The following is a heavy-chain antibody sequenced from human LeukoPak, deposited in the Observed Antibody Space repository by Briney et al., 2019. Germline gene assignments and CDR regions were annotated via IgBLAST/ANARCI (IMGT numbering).Heavy chain of an antibody. J-gene: IGHJ4*02. CDR2: ISGSGGST. CDR1: GFTFSSYA. CDR3: AKDRGYSYGRFDY. V-gene: IGHV3-23*01. D-gene: IGHD5-18*01. Sequence: GGSLRLSCAASGFTFSSYAMSWVRQAPGKGLEWVSAISGSGGSTYYADSVKGRFTVSRDNSKNTLYLQMNSLRAEDTAVYYCAKDRGYSYGRFDYWGQGTLVTVSS.